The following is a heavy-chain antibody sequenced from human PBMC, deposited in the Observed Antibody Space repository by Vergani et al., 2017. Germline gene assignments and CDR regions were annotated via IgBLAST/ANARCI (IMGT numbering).Heavy chain of an antibody. Sequence: QLQLQESGPGLVKPSETLSLTCTVSGGSISSSSYYWSWIRQPPGKGLEWIGYIYYSGSTNYNPSLKSRVTISVDTSKNQFSLKLSSVTAADTAVYYCAKTLERWLVSKAFDIWGQGTMVTVSS. CDR3: AKTLERWLVSKAFDI. D-gene: IGHD6-19*01. J-gene: IGHJ3*02. CDR1: GGSISSSSYY. CDR2: IYYSGST. V-gene: IGHV4-61*01.